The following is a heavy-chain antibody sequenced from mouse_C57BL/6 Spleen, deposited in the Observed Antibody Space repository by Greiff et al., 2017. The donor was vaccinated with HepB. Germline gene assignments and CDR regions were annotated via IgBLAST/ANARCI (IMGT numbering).Heavy chain of an antibody. V-gene: IGHV1-52*01. Sequence: VQLQQPGAELVRPGSSVKLSCKASGYTFTSYWMHWVKQRPIQGLEWIGNIDPSDSETHYNQKFKDKATLTVDKSSSTAYMQLSSLTSEDSAVYYCARGGITTTGYYFDYWGQGTTLTVSS. CDR3: ARGGITTTGYYFDY. CDR2: IDPSDSET. J-gene: IGHJ2*01. CDR1: GYTFTSYW. D-gene: IGHD2-4*01.